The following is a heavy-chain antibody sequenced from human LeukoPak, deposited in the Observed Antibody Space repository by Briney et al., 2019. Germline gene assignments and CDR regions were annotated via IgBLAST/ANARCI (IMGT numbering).Heavy chain of an antibody. Sequence: GGSLRLSCAASGFTFSSYEMNWVRQAPGKGLEWVSYISSGGGTIYYADSVKGRFTISRDNAKNSLYLQMNSLRAEDTAVYYCARALYGGHEVDYWGQGTLVTVSS. CDR1: GFTFSSYE. J-gene: IGHJ4*02. V-gene: IGHV3-48*03. CDR3: ARALYGGHEVDY. D-gene: IGHD5-12*01. CDR2: ISSGGGTI.